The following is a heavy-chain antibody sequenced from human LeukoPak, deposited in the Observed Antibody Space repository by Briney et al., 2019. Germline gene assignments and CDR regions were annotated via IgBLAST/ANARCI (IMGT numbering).Heavy chain of an antibody. D-gene: IGHD5-24*01. CDR1: GYSFTSYW. CDR2: IYPGDSDT. J-gene: IGHJ4*02. CDR3: TIIEFGEERDGYNFDY. Sequence: GESLKISCKGSGYSFTSYWIGWVRQMPGKGLEWMEIIYPGDSDTRYSPSFQGQVTISADKSISTAYLQWSSLKASDTAMYYCTIIEFGEERDGYNFDYWGQGTLVTVSS. V-gene: IGHV5-51*01.